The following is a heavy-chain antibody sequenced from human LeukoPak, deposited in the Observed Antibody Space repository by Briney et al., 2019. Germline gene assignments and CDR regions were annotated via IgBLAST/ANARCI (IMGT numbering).Heavy chain of an antibody. CDR2: INHSGST. D-gene: IGHD1-26*01. CDR1: GGSFSGYY. V-gene: IGHV4-34*01. Sequence: SETLSLTCAVYGGSFSGYYWSWTRQPPGKGLEWIGEINHSGSTNYNPSLKSRVTISIDTSKNQFSLKLSSVTAADTAVYYCAREGSRTYSGSYRAFDYWGQGTLVTVSS. CDR3: AREGSRTYSGSYRAFDY. J-gene: IGHJ4*02.